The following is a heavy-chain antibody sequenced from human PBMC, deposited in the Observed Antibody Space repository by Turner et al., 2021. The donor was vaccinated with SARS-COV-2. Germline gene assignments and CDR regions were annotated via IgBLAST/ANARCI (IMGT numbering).Heavy chain of an antibody. J-gene: IGHJ4*02. D-gene: IGHD3-22*01. CDR1: GVSITSTNFF. V-gene: IGHV4-39*01. Sequence: QVPLQESGPGLVKPSETLSLSCTASGVSITSTNFFWGWIRPSPGQGLAWMGTFSNSGSTFYNPSLKGRVTMSADASKRQFFLRLTAVTAADTAVYYCARLYHHDTSGVDFWGQRTQVTVSS. CDR2: FSNSGST. CDR3: ARLYHHDTSGVDF.